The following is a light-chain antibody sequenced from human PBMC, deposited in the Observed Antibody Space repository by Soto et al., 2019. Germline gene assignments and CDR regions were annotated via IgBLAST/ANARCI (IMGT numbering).Light chain of an antibody. CDR2: GAC. CDR1: QSVSSS. V-gene: IGKV3D-15*01. J-gene: IGKJ1*01. CDR3: EQYNNWPRT. Sequence: ETVMTKSPGTLSLSPGERATLSCRASQSVSSSFLAWYQQKPGQAHRLLIYGACTRATGIQARFSGSGSGTEFTLTIRSLQSEDFAVYYCEQYNNWPRTFGQGTKVDIK.